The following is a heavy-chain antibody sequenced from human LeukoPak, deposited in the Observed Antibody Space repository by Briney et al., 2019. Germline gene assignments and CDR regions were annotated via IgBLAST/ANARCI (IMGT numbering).Heavy chain of an antibody. D-gene: IGHD3-22*01. Sequence: PGGSLRLSCAASGFTFSSYAMSWVRQAPGKGLEWVSAISGSGGSTYYADSVKGRFTISRDNSKNTLYLQMNSLRAEDTAVYYCAKFYDSSGYYFFRFPGFDYWGQGTLVTVSS. CDR2: ISGSGGST. CDR1: GFTFSSYA. V-gene: IGHV3-23*01. J-gene: IGHJ4*02. CDR3: AKFYDSSGYYFFRFPGFDY.